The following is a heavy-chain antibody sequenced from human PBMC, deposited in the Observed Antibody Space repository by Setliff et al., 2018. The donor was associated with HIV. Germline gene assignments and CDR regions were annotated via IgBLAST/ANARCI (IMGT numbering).Heavy chain of an antibody. V-gene: IGHV5-51*01. Sequence: PGESLKISCQGSGYSFSTYWTGWVRQMPGKGLEWMGIMYPGTSTTKYSPSFQGQVTISADKSISTTYLQWSSLKASDTAMYYCASLSGYSGDAFDVWGQGTMVTVSS. D-gene: IGHD3-22*01. J-gene: IGHJ3*01. CDR1: GYSFSTYW. CDR3: ASLSGYSGDAFDV. CDR2: MYPGTSTT.